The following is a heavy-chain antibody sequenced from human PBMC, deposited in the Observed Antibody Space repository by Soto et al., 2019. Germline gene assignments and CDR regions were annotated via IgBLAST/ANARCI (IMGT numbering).Heavy chain of an antibody. D-gene: IGHD6-13*01. CDR2: MRKKVNSYTT. Sequence: GGSLGLSCAASGFTFSDHYIDWVRQAPGKGLEWVGRMRKKVNSYTTEYAASVKGRFTISREDSKSSVSLQMDSLKSEDTAVYYCVRVVGSSSWYDYWGQGTLVTVSS. V-gene: IGHV3-72*01. J-gene: IGHJ4*02. CDR3: VRVVGSSSWYDY. CDR1: GFTFSDHY.